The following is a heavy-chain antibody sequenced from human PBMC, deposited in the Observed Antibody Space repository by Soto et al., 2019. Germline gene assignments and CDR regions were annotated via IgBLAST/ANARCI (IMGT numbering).Heavy chain of an antibody. J-gene: IGHJ6*04. V-gene: IGHV5-51*01. D-gene: IGHD6-13*01. CDR3: TRRIAGMDG. CDR2: IYPGDSDT. Sequence: PGASLKISCKGSGYSFTSYWTGWARQMPGKGLEWMGIIYPGDSDTRYSPSFQGQVTISADKSFSTAYLKWSSLKASDTAMYYCTRRIAGMDGCRKGTTVTVSS. CDR1: GYSFTSYW.